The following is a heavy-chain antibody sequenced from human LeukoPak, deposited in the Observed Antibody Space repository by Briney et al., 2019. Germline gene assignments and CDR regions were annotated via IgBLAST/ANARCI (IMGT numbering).Heavy chain of an antibody. V-gene: IGHV4-59*01. CDR1: GGSISSYY. J-gene: IGHJ5*02. Sequence: SETLSLTCTVSGGSISSYYWSWLRQPPGKGLGWIGYIYYSGSTNYNPPLKSRVTISVDTSKNQFSLKLSSVTAADTAVYYCARIRIAARQGGWFDPWGQGTLVTVSS. D-gene: IGHD6-6*01. CDR2: IYYSGST. CDR3: ARIRIAARQGGWFDP.